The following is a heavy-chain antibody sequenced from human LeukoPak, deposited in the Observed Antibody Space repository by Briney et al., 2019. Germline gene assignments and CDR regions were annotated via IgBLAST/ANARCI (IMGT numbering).Heavy chain of an antibody. CDR1: GGSFSGYY. V-gene: IGHV4-34*01. CDR3: AREEDSSGWYGDYYFDY. D-gene: IGHD6-19*01. J-gene: IGHJ4*02. CDR2: INHSGST. Sequence: SETLSLTCAVYGGSFSGYYWSWIRQPPGKGLEWIGEINHSGSTNYNPSLKSRVTMSVDTSKNQFSLKLSSVTAADTAVYYCAREEDSSGWYGDYYFDYWGQGTLVTVSS.